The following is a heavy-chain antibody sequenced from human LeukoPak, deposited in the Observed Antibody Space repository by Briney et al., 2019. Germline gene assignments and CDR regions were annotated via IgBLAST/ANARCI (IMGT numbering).Heavy chain of an antibody. CDR2: IYPGDSDT. CDR1: GYSFTSYW. Sequence: GESLKISCKGSGYSFTSYWIGWVRQMPGKGLEWMGIIYPGDSDTRYSPSFQGQVTISADKSISTSYLQWSSLKASDTAMYYCGGRGGCVIAGSSPFDCGGQGPVATVSS. V-gene: IGHV5-51*01. CDR3: GGRGGCVIAGSSPFDC. D-gene: IGHD3-16*02. J-gene: IGHJ4*02.